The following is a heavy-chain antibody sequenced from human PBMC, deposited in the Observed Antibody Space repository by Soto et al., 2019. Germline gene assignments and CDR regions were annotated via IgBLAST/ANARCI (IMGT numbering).Heavy chain of an antibody. CDR1: GVTFSSYA. D-gene: IGHD2-2*01. Sequence: PGGFLRLSCAASGVTFSSYAMSWVRQAPGKRLEWVSSISGSGSSTYYADSVKGRFTISRDNSKNTLYLQMNGLRAEDTAVYYCAKYNKALVAKVYFDCWGQGTLVTVS. J-gene: IGHJ4*02. CDR3: AKYNKALVAKVYFDC. CDR2: ISGSGSST. V-gene: IGHV3-23*01.